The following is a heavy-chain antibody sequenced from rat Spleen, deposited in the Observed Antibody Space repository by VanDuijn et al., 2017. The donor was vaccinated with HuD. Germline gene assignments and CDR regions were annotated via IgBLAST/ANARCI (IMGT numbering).Heavy chain of an antibody. CDR3: ARRHYGYTDYFDY. D-gene: IGHD1-9*01. Sequence: EVQLVESGGGLVQPGRSLKLSCAASGFTFSNYGMAWVRQAPTKGLEWVATISYDGSSTYYRDSVKGRFSISRDNANNTLFLQMDSLRSEDTATYYCARRHYGYTDYFDYWGQGVMVTVSS. V-gene: IGHV5-29*01. CDR1: GFTFSNYG. J-gene: IGHJ2*01. CDR2: ISYDGSST.